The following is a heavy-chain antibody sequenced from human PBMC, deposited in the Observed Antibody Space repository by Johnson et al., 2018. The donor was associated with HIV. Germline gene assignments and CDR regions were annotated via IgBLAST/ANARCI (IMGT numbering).Heavy chain of an antibody. V-gene: IGHV3-30*14. Sequence: HVQLVESGGGVVQPGRSLRLSCAASGFTFSSYAMHWVRQAPGKGLEWVAVISYDGSNKYYADSVKGRFTISRDNSKNTLYLQMNRRTAEDTAVYYCARAPGFSRAFDIWGQGTMVTVSS. CDR1: GFTFSSYA. CDR3: ARAPGFSRAFDI. CDR2: ISYDGSNK. J-gene: IGHJ3*02. D-gene: IGHD3-10*01.